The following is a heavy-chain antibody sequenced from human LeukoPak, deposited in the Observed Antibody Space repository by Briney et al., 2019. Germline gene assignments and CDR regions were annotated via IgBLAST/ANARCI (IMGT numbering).Heavy chain of an antibody. V-gene: IGHV3-33*01. J-gene: IGHJ4*02. CDR3: ARDHTIFGVARYYFDY. D-gene: IGHD3-3*01. Sequence: PGTSLRLSCAASGFTFSSYGMHWVRQAPGKGLEWVGDIWYDVSNKDYADSVKDRFTITRDNSKNTLYLQMNSLRAEDTAVYYCARDHTIFGVARYYFDYWGQGTLVTVSS. CDR2: IWYDVSNK. CDR1: GFTFSSYG.